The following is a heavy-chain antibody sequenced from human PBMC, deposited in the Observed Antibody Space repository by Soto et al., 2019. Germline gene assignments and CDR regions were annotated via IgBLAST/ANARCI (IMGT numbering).Heavy chain of an antibody. CDR1: GFTFSSYG. D-gene: IGHD3-10*01. CDR3: ARGPREYYFDY. V-gene: IGHV3-33*01. J-gene: IGHJ4*02. Sequence: QVQLVESGGGVVQPRRSLRLSCAASGFTFSSYGMHWVRQAPGKGLEWVAVIWYDGSNKYYADSVKGRFTISRDNSKNTLYLQMNSLRAEDTAVYYCARGPREYYFDYWGQGTLVTVSS. CDR2: IWYDGSNK.